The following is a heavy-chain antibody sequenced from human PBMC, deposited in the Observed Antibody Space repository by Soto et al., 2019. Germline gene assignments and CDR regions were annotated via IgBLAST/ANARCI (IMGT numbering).Heavy chain of an antibody. D-gene: IGHD2-15*01. V-gene: IGHV1-69*13. Sequence: SVKVSCKASGGTFSSYAISWVRQAPGQGLEWMGGIIPIFGTANYAQKFQGRVTITADESTSTAYMELGSLRSEDTAVYYCARDIVGDYYYYGMDVWGQGTTVTVSS. CDR2: IIPIFGTA. J-gene: IGHJ6*02. CDR1: GGTFSSYA. CDR3: ARDIVGDYYYYGMDV.